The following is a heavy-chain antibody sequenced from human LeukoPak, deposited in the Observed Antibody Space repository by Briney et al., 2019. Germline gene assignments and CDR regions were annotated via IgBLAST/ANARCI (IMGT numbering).Heavy chain of an antibody. V-gene: IGHV3-7*01. CDR3: ARDPSYYDILTGYYHGSDNGY. Sequence: PGGSLRLSCAASGFTFSSYWMSWVRQAPGKGLEWVANINQDGSEKYYVDSVKGRFTISRDNAKNSLYLQMNSLRAEDTAVYYCARDPSYYDILTGYYHGSDNGYWGQGTLVTVSS. J-gene: IGHJ4*02. D-gene: IGHD3-9*01. CDR2: INQDGSEK. CDR1: GFTFSSYW.